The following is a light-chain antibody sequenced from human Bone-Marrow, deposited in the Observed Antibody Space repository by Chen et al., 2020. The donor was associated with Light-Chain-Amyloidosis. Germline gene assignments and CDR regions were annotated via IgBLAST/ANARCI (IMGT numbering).Light chain of an antibody. CDR1: RPISFF. Sequence: IQMTQSPSSLSASVGDRVSLTCRSSRPISFFLAWYQQKPGRLPRLLIYAARTLQSGVPSRFSGSTSGTDFTLTISSLQPEDVATYYCQNYYSAPFTFGPGTKVAIK. V-gene: IGKV1-27*01. J-gene: IGKJ3*01. CDR2: AAR. CDR3: QNYYSAPFT.